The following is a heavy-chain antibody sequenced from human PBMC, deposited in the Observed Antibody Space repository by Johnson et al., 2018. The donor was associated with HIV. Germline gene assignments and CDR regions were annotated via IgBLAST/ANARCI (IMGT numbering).Heavy chain of an antibody. Sequence: VQLVESGGGLVQPGRSLRLSCTAFGFIFGDYVMSWFRQAPGKGLEWVGFIRSKAYGGTTEYAASVKGRFTISRDDSRSIAYLQMNSLKTEDTAVYYCTRDSLMQVMRFGAFDIWGQGTMVSVSS. CDR3: TRDSLMQVMRFGAFDI. CDR1: GFIFGDYV. J-gene: IGHJ3*02. CDR2: IRSKAYGGTT. D-gene: IGHD3-16*01. V-gene: IGHV3-49*03.